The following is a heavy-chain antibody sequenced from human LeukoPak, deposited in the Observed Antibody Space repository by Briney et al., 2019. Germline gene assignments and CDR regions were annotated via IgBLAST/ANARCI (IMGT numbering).Heavy chain of an antibody. CDR2: ISSTSSTI. J-gene: IGHJ4*02. Sequence: PGGSLRLSCAASRFTFSSYSMNWVRQAPGKGLEWVSCISSTSSTIYYADSVKGRFTISRDNAKNSLYLQMNSLRAEDTAVYYCARGDLIYYDSSGYYQFDYWGQGTLVTVSS. D-gene: IGHD3-22*01. CDR1: RFTFSSYS. CDR3: ARGDLIYYDSSGYYQFDY. V-gene: IGHV3-48*04.